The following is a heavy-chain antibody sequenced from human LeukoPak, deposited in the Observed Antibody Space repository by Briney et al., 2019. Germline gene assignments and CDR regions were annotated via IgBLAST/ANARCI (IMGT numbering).Heavy chain of an antibody. CDR3: AKDSKIVGPTFRSYHYMDV. CDR1: GFTFSSYA. V-gene: IGHV3-23*01. J-gene: IGHJ6*03. CDR2: ISGSGGRT. Sequence: TGGSLRLSCAASGFTFSSYAMSWVRQAPGKGLEWVSAISGSGGRTYYADSVKGRFTISRDNSKNTLYLQMNSLRAEDTAVYYCAKDSKIVGPTFRSYHYMDVWGKGTTVTVSS. D-gene: IGHD1-26*01.